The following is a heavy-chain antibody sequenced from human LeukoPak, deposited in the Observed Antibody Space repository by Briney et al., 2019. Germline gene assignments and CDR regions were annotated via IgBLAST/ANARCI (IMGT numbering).Heavy chain of an antibody. CDR3: ARDEGQLTTFDY. Sequence: ASVKVSCKASGYTFTGYYIYWVRQAPRQGLEWMGWINPNSGGTNYAQKFQAWVTMTRDTSISTAYMELSRLRSDDTAVYYCARDEGQLTTFDYWGQGTLVTVSS. CDR1: GYTFTGYY. V-gene: IGHV1-2*04. D-gene: IGHD4-11*01. J-gene: IGHJ4*02. CDR2: INPNSGGT.